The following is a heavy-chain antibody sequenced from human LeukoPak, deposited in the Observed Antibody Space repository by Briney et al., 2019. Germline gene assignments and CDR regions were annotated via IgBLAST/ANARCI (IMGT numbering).Heavy chain of an antibody. CDR3: ARVSYDSSGYYGDY. CDR2: IYTSGST. V-gene: IGHV4-61*02. D-gene: IGHD3-22*01. J-gene: IGHJ4*02. Sequence: TLSLTCPVSGGSISSGSYYWSWIRQPAGKGLEWIGRIYTSGSTNYNPSLKSRVTISVDTSKNQFSLKLSSVTAADTAVYYCARVSYDSSGYYGDYWGQGTLVTVSS. CDR1: GGSISSGSYY.